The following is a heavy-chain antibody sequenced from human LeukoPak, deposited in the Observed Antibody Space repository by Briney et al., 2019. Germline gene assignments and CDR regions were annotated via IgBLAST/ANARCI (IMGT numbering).Heavy chain of an antibody. V-gene: IGHV3-30*03. CDR3: ATHTSDSSWYVYFDY. J-gene: IGHJ4*02. Sequence: GRSLSLSCAASGFTFRNYGMHWVRQAPGKGLKWVAVISNDASNKYYVDSVKGRFTISRDNAKNTLYLQMNSLRAEDTAVYYCATHTSDSSWYVYFDYWGQGTLVTVSS. D-gene: IGHD6-13*01. CDR2: ISNDASNK. CDR1: GFTFRNYG.